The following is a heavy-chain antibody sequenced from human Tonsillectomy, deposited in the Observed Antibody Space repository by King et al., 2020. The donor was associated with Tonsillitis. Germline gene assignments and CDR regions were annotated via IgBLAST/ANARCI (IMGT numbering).Heavy chain of an antibody. CDR2: IYYSGST. CDR1: GGSISSYY. Sequence: VQLQESGPGLVKPSETLSLTCTVSGGSISSYYWSWIRQPPGKGLEWIGYIYYSGSTNYNPSLKSRVTISVDTSKNQFSLKLSSVTAAATAVYYCARVSPGTAMVTPGDYYYYYGMDVWGQGTTVIVSS. D-gene: IGHD5-18*01. CDR3: ARVSPGTAMVTPGDYYYYYGMDV. J-gene: IGHJ6*02. V-gene: IGHV4-59*01.